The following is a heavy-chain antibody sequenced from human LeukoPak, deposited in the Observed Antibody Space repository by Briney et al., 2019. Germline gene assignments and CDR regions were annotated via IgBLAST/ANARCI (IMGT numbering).Heavy chain of an antibody. Sequence: PGGSLRLSCAASGFTVSSNYMSWVRQAPGKGLEWVSVIYSGGSTYYADSVKGRFTISRDNSKNTLYLQMNSLRAEDTAVYYCARANDASWGYDSSGYYYFDYWGQGTLVTVSS. CDR1: GFTVSSNY. D-gene: IGHD3-22*01. J-gene: IGHJ4*02. CDR2: IYSGGST. CDR3: ARANDASWGYDSSGYYYFDY. V-gene: IGHV3-66*01.